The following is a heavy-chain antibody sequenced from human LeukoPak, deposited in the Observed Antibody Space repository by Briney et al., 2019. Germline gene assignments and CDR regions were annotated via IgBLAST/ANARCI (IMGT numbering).Heavy chain of an antibody. D-gene: IGHD6-13*01. CDR1: GGTFSSYA. J-gene: IGHJ5*02. CDR3: ARGEESSSWYPNWFDP. Sequence: ASVKVSFKASGGTFSSYAISWVRQAPGQGLDWMGGIIPIFGTANYAQKFQGRVTITADESTSTAYMELSSLRSEDTAVYYCARGEESSSWYPNWFDPWGQGTLVTVSS. V-gene: IGHV1-69*13. CDR2: IIPIFGTA.